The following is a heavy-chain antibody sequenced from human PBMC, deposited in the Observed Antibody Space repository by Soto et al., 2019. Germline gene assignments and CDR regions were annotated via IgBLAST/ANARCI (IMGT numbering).Heavy chain of an antibody. V-gene: IGHV3-30-3*01. CDR3: ARPPRAYSGYDAFDI. Sequence: GGSLRLSCAASGFTFSSYAMHWVRQAPGKGLEWVAVISYDGSNKYYADSVKGRFTISRDNSKNTLYLQMNSLRAEDTAVYYCARPPRAYSGYDAFDIWGQGTMVTVSS. CDR2: ISYDGSNK. CDR1: GFTFSSYA. J-gene: IGHJ3*02. D-gene: IGHD5-12*01.